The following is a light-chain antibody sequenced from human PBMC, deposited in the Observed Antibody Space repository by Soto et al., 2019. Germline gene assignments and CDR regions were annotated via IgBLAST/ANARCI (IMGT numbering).Light chain of an antibody. CDR1: QDITNY. CDR2: DAS. J-gene: IGKJ1*01. V-gene: IGKV1-33*01. CDR3: QQYYSYPRT. Sequence: DMQMTESPSSLSASVGDRVTITCQASQDITNYLNWYQQKPGKAPRLLLYDASSLETGVPSRFSGSGSGTDFTLTISCLQSEDFATYYCQQYYSYPRTFGQGTKVDI.